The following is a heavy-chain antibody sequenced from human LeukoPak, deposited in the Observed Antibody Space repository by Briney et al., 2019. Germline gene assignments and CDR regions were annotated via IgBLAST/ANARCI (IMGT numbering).Heavy chain of an antibody. D-gene: IGHD2-15*01. V-gene: IGHV3-30-3*01. CDR3: ARDFRGIVVVVAANYFDY. CDR1: GLTFSSYA. CDR2: ISYDGSNK. Sequence: GGSLRLSCAASGLTFSSYAMHWVRQAPGKGLEWVAVISYDGSNKYYADSVKGRFTISRDNSKNTLYLQMNSLRAEDTAVYYCARDFRGIVVVVAANYFDYWGQGTLVTVSS. J-gene: IGHJ4*02.